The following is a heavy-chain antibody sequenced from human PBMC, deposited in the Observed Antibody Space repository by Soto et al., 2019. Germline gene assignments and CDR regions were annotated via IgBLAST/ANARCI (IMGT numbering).Heavy chain of an antibody. CDR3: ARGIVATMLGTCDY. CDR1: GGTFSSYA. J-gene: IGHJ4*02. D-gene: IGHD5-12*01. CDR2: IIPIFGTA. V-gene: IGHV1-69*01. Sequence: QVQLVQSGAEVKKPGSSVKVSCKASGGTFSSYAISWVRQAPGQGLEWMGGIIPIFGTANYAQKFQGRVTITADETTSTAYMELRRLRSEGTAVYYCARGIVATMLGTCDYWGQGTLVTVSS.